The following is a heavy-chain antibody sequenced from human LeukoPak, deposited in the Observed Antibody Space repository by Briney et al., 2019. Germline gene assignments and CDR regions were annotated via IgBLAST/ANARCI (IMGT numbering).Heavy chain of an antibody. Sequence: GGSLRLSCTASGFTFGDYAMSWVRQAPGKGLEWVGFIRSKAYGGTTEYAASVKGRFTISRDDSKSIAYLQMNSLKTEDTAVYYCTRAPSPYDAFDIWGQGTMVTVSS. CDR3: TRAPSPYDAFDI. J-gene: IGHJ3*02. CDR1: GFTFGDYA. CDR2: IRSKAYGGTT. V-gene: IGHV3-49*04.